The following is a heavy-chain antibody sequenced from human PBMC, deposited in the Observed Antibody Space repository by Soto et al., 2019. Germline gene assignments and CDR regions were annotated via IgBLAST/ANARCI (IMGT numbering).Heavy chain of an antibody. Sequence: SETLSLTCAVSGGSFTSNNWWTWVRQPPGQGLEWIGEIYRTGSTNYNPSLKSRVTISLDKSENQFSLKVTSLTAADTAVYYCASRDPGTSVDYWGQGTLVTVPQ. D-gene: IGHD1-7*01. CDR2: IYRTGST. CDR3: ASRDPGTSVDY. V-gene: IGHV4-4*02. CDR1: GGSFTSNNW. J-gene: IGHJ4*02.